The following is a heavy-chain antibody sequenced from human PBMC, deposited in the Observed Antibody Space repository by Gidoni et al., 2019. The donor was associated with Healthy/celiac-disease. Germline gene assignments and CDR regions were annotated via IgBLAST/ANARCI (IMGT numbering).Heavy chain of an antibody. D-gene: IGHD5-18*01. V-gene: IGHV5-51*01. CDR2: IYPGDSDT. J-gene: IGHJ3*02. Sequence: EVQLVQSGAEVKKPGESLKISCKGSGYSFTSYWIGWVRQMPGKGLEWMGIIYPGDSDTRYSPSFQGQVTISADKSISTAYLQWSSLKASDTAMYYCARNVDTAMVGVGAFDIWGQGTMVTVSS. CDR3: ARNVDTAMVGVGAFDI. CDR1: GYSFTSYW.